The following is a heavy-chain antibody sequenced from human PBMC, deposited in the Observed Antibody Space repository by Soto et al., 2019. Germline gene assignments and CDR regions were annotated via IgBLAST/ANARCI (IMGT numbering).Heavy chain of an antibody. D-gene: IGHD5-12*01. J-gene: IGHJ5*02. V-gene: IGHV4-59*01. CDR3: ARSIPVSGYDA. CDR1: GGSISSYY. Sequence: SETLSLTCPVSGGSISSYYWSWIRQPPGKGLEWIGYIYYSGSTNYNPSLKSRVTISVDTSKNQFSLKLSSVTAADTAVYHCARSIPVSGYDAWGQGTLVTVSS. CDR2: IYYSGST.